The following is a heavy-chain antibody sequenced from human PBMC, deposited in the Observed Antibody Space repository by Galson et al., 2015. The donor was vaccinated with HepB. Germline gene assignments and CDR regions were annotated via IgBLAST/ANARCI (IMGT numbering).Heavy chain of an antibody. D-gene: IGHD6-13*01. V-gene: IGHV3-73*01. CDR2: IRSKANSYAT. CDR3: TRQGGIGYSSSPLFDY. Sequence: SLRLSCAASGFTFSGSAMHWVRQASGKGLEWVGRIRSKANSYATAYAASVKGRFTISRDDSKNTAYLQMNSLKTEDTAVYYCTRQGGIGYSSSPLFDYWGQGTLVTVSS. J-gene: IGHJ4*02. CDR1: GFTFSGSA.